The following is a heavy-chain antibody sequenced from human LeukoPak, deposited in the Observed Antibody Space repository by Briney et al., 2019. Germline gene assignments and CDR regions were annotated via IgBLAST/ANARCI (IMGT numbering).Heavy chain of an antibody. J-gene: IGHJ4*02. D-gene: IGHD3-16*01. CDR2: TRNKANSYTT. V-gene: IGHV3-72*01. Sequence: GGSLRLSCAASGFTFSDYYMDWVRQAPGKGLEWVGRTRNKANSYTTEYAASVKGRFTISRDDSKNSLYLQMNSLKTEDTAVYYCARGRGAFDYWGQGTLVTVSS. CDR3: ARGRGAFDY. CDR1: GFTFSDYY.